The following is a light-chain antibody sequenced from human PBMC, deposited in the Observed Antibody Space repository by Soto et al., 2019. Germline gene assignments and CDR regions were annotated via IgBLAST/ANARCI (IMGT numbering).Light chain of an antibody. V-gene: IGLV1-40*01. CDR2: GNN. CDR3: QSYDSSLSGSWV. CDR1: RSNIGTGYD. Sequence: QAVVTQPPSVSGAPGQRVTISCTGSRSNIGTGYDVHWYQQFPGTAPKLLLYGNNNRPSGVPDRFSGSKSGTSASLAITGLQAEDEADYYCQSYDSSLSGSWVFGGGTQLTVL. J-gene: IGLJ7*01.